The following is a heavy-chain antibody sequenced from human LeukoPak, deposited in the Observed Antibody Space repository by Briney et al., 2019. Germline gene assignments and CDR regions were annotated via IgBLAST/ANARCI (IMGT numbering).Heavy chain of an antibody. CDR1: GFTFSSYG. Sequence: GGSLRLSCAASGFTFSSYGMHWVRQAPGKGLEWVAFIRYDGSNKYYADSVKGRFTISRDNSKNTLYLQVNSLRAEDTAVYYCAKEIAAAGTRDFDYWGQGTLVTVSS. CDR2: IRYDGSNK. J-gene: IGHJ4*02. D-gene: IGHD6-13*01. CDR3: AKEIAAAGTRDFDY. V-gene: IGHV3-30*02.